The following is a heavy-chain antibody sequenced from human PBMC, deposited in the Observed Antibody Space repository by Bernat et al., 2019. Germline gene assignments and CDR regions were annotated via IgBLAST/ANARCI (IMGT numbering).Heavy chain of an antibody. CDR3: ARDLARYNWIDVPFDY. V-gene: IGHV3-74*01. J-gene: IGHJ4*02. CDR2: INSDGSST. D-gene: IGHD1-1*01. CDR1: GFTFSSYW. Sequence: EVQLVESGGGLVQPGGSLRLSCAASGFTFSSYWMHWVRQAPGKGLVWVSRINSDGSSTSDADSVKGRFTISRDNAKNTLYLQMNSLRAEDTAVYYCARDLARYNWIDVPFDYWGQGTLVTVSS.